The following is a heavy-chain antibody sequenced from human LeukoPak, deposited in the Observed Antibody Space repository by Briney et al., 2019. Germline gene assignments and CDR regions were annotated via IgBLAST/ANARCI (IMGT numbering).Heavy chain of an antibody. CDR1: GYTLTELS. CDR2: FDPEDGET. CDR3: ATTYSNYYYYYMDV. Sequence: ASVKVSCKVSGYTLTELSMHRVRQAPGKGLEWMGGFDPEDGETIYAQKFQGRVTMTEDTSTDTAYMELSSLRSEDTAVYYCATTYSNYYYYYMDVWGKGTTVTVSS. V-gene: IGHV1-24*01. J-gene: IGHJ6*03. D-gene: IGHD4-11*01.